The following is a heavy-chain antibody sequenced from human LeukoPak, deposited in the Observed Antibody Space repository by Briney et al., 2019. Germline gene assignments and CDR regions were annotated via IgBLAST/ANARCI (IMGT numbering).Heavy chain of an antibody. CDR2: ISYDGSNK. D-gene: IGHD3-9*01. V-gene: IGHV3-30*18. CDR1: GFTFSSYG. Sequence: GGSLRLSCAASGFTFSSYGMHWVRQAPGKGLEWVAVISYDGSNKYYADSVKGRFTISRDNSKNTLYLQMNSLRAEDTAVYCCAKDLRYFDWLFPTLDYWGQGTLVTVSS. J-gene: IGHJ4*02. CDR3: AKDLRYFDWLFPTLDY.